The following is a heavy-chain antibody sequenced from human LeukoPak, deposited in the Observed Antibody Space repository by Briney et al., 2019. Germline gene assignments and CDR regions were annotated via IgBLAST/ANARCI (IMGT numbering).Heavy chain of an antibody. CDR3: TREPPVGPTYYHYYMDV. CDR1: GYTFPGDV. V-gene: IGHV1-18*01. J-gene: IGHJ6*03. D-gene: IGHD1-26*01. CDR2: ISAYNGNT. Sequence: GASVKVSCKASGYTFPGDVISCVRQAAGQGLEGMGWISAYNGNTNYPPKCQGRVTMTTATSTTTAYLELRSLTSDDTAEYYCTREPPVGPTYYHYYMDVWGKGTTVTVSS.